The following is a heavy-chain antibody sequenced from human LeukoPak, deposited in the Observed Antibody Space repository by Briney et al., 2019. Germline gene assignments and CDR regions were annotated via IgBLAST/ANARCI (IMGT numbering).Heavy chain of an antibody. D-gene: IGHD3-22*01. CDR3: ARASSGYPNPTPFDY. J-gene: IGHJ4*02. V-gene: IGHV4-61*02. CDR2: IYTSGST. CDR1: GGSISSSSYY. Sequence: PSETLSLTCTVSGGSISSSSYYWSWIRQPAGKGLEWIGRIYTSGSTNYNPSLKSRVTMSVDTSKNQFSLKLSSVTAADTAVYYCARASSGYPNPTPFDYWGQGTLVTVSS.